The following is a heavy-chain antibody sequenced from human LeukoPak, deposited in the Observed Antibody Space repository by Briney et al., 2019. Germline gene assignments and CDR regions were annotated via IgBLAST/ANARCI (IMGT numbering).Heavy chain of an antibody. V-gene: IGHV1-3*01. CDR2: INAGNGNT. CDR1: GYTFTSYA. Sequence: GASVKVSCKASGYTFTSYAMHWVRQAPGQRLEWMGWINAGNGNTKYSQKFQGRVTITRDTSASTAYMELSSLRSEDTAVYYCARDRGIPGQQLATYWGQGILVTVSS. D-gene: IGHD6-13*01. J-gene: IGHJ4*02. CDR3: ARDRGIPGQQLATY.